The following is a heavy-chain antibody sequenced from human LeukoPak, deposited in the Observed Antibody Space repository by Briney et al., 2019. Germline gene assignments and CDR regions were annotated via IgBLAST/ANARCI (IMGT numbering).Heavy chain of an antibody. Sequence: SETLSLTCAVSGYSISSGYYWGWIRRPPGKGLEWIGSIYHSGSTYYNPSLKSRVTISVDTSKNQFSLKLSSVTAADTAVYYCARGVSSSWYYYGMDVWGKGTTVTVSS. CDR2: IYHSGST. J-gene: IGHJ6*04. D-gene: IGHD6-13*01. CDR3: ARGVSSSWYYYGMDV. CDR1: GYSISSGYY. V-gene: IGHV4-38-2*01.